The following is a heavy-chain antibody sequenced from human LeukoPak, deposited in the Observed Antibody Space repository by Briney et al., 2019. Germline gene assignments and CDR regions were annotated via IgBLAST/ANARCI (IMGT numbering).Heavy chain of an antibody. CDR1: GYTFTGYY. V-gene: IGHV1-2*02. Sequence: ASVKVSCKASGYTFTGYYMHWVRQAPGQGLEWMGWINPNSGGTNYEQKFQGRVTMTRDTSISTAYMELSRLRSDDTAVYYCARDLQVYSYGEFDPWGQGTLVTVSS. D-gene: IGHD5-18*01. CDR2: INPNSGGT. J-gene: IGHJ5*02. CDR3: ARDLQVYSYGEFDP.